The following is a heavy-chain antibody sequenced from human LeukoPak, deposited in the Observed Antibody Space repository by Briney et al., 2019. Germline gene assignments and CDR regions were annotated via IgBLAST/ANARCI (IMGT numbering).Heavy chain of an antibody. V-gene: IGHV3-21*04. D-gene: IGHD6-19*01. CDR3: AKTRYSSGWYVAFDY. Sequence: GGSLRLSCAASGFTFSSYSMNWVRQAPGKGLEWVSSISSSSSYIYYADSVKGRFTISRDNAKNSLYLQMNSLRAEDTALYYCAKTRYSSGWYVAFDYWGQGTLVTVSS. J-gene: IGHJ4*02. CDR1: GFTFSSYS. CDR2: ISSSSSYI.